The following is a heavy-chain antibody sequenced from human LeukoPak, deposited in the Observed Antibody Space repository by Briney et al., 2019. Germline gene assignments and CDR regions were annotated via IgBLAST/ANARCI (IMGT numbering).Heavy chain of an antibody. CDR1: GFTFSSYS. V-gene: IGHV3-48*04. CDR2: ISSSSSTI. D-gene: IGHD5-24*01. J-gene: IGHJ5*02. Sequence: GGSLRLSCAASGFTFSSYSMNWVRQAPGKGLEWVSYISSSSSTIYYADSVKGRFTISRDNAKNSLYLQMNSMRAEDTAVYYCARDLMATSSNWFDPWGQGTLVTVSS. CDR3: ARDLMATSSNWFDP.